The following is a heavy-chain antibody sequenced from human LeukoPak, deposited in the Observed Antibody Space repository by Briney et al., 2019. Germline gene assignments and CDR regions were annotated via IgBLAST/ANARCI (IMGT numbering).Heavy chain of an antibody. Sequence: PSETLSLTCPVAARSITIYYWGWIRQPPRKVLEWMGYIYYIGSTTYNPCLKSRATIPGDTPKNQFSLNLSSVTAADTAVYYCASAHLGTIPEYWGERTLGSVS. CDR2: IYYIGST. CDR3: ASAHLGTIPEY. D-gene: IGHD3-3*01. V-gene: IGHV4-59*01. CDR1: ARSITIYY. J-gene: IGHJ4*02.